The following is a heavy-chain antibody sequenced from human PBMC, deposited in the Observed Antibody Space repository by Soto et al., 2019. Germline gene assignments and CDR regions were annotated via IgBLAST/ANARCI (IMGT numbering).Heavy chain of an antibody. CDR1: GFTFSSYE. V-gene: IGHV3-48*03. CDR3: ARVPRNFYYNGMDV. J-gene: IGHJ6*02. CDR2: ISSSGSTK. Sequence: GGSLRLSCEGSGFTFSSYEMNWVRQAPGKGLEWVSYISSSGSTKNYADSVKGRFTISRDNVKNSLYLQMNSLRAEDTAVYYCARVPRNFYYNGMDVWGQGTTVTVS.